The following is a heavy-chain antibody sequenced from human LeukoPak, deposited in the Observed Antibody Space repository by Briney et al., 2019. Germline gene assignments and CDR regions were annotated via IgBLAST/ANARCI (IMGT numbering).Heavy chain of an antibody. CDR3: ARDLDPGFGGAIDY. Sequence: PGGSLRLSCAASGSTISNYAIHWVRQAPGKGLEYVSGISTNGGNIYYANSVKGRFDISRDNSKNTLYLQMGSLRAEDMAVYYCARDLDPGFGGAIDYWGQGTLVTVSS. D-gene: IGHD3-16*01. J-gene: IGHJ4*02. V-gene: IGHV3-64*01. CDR2: ISTNGGNI. CDR1: GSTISNYA.